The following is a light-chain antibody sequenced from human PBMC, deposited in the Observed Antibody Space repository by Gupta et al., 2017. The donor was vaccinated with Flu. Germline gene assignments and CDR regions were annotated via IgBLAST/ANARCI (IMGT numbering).Light chain of an antibody. CDR2: GAS. J-gene: IGKJ2*03. V-gene: IGKV3-20*01. Sequence: EIVLTQSPGTLSLSPGQRATLSCRASQTVTSNYLAWYQQKPGQAPRLLIYGASSRATGIPDRFSGSGSGTDFTLTINRLEPEDFAVYYCQQDGFSPVSFGQGTKVEI. CDR3: QQDGFSPVS. CDR1: QTVTSNY.